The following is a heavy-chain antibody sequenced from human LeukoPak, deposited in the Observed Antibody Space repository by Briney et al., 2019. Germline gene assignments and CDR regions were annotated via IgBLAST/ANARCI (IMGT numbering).Heavy chain of an antibody. V-gene: IGHV3-23*01. CDR3: AKDQEKDHYYGSGSAY. CDR1: GFTFSSYA. D-gene: IGHD3-10*01. J-gene: IGHJ4*02. CDR2: ISGSGGST. Sequence: GGSLRLSCAASGFTFSSYAMSWVRQAPGKELEWVSSISGSGGSTYYADSVKGRFTISRDNSKNTLYLQMNSLRAEDTAVYYCAKDQEKDHYYGSGSAYWGQGTLVTVSS.